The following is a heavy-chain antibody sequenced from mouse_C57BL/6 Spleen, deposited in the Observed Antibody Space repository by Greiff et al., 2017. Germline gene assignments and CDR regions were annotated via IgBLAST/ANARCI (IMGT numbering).Heavy chain of an antibody. V-gene: IGHV14-4*01. CDR1: GFNIKDDY. D-gene: IGHD2-4*01. Sequence: VQLQQSGAELVRPGASVKLSCTASGFNIKDDYMHWVKQRPEQGLECIGWIDPENGDTEYASKFQGKATITADTSSNTAYLQLSSLTSEDTAVYYCTTLIYYDYDGFAYWGQGTLVTVSA. CDR3: TTLIYYDYDGFAY. J-gene: IGHJ3*01. CDR2: IDPENGDT.